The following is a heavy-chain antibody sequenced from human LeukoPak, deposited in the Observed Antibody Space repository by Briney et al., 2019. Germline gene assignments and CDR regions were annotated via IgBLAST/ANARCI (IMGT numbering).Heavy chain of an antibody. CDR1: GVTLSNYG. CDR2: ISGSGGKP. Sequence: GGSLRLSCAVSGVTLSNYGMSWVRPAPGKGLEWVAGISGSGGKPNYADSVKGRFTISRDNPKNTLYLQMNSLRAEDTAVYFCAKRGVVIRVILVGFHKEAYYFDSWGQGALVTVSS. D-gene: IGHD3-22*01. V-gene: IGHV3-23*01. J-gene: IGHJ4*02. CDR3: AKRGVVIRVILVGFHKEAYYFDS.